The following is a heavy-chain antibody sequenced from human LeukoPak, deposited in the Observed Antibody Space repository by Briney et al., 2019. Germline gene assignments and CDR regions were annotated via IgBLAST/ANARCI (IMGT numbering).Heavy chain of an antibody. CDR1: GFTFSSYA. J-gene: IGHJ4*02. Sequence: SGGSLRLSCAASGFTFSSYAMHWVRQAPSKGLEWMAVISYDENNKYYADSAKGRFTISGDNSKNTLYLQINSLGAEDTAVYYCARAGGTIVRGLDYWGQGTLVTVSS. CDR2: ISYDENNK. V-gene: IGHV3-30*04. CDR3: ARAGGTIVRGLDY. D-gene: IGHD3-10*01.